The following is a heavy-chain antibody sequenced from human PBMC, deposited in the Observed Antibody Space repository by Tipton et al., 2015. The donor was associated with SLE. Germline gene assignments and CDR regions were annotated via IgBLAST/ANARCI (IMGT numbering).Heavy chain of an antibody. Sequence: TLSLTCNVSGGSISNLYWSWIRQPPGKPLEWIGYVYYGGSTKYNPSLKSRVTISVDTSKNQFSLKLTSVTAADTAVYYCARVPAYYYYYMDVWGKGTTVIVSS. CDR1: GGSISNLY. V-gene: IGHV4-59*11. CDR2: VYYGGST. CDR3: ARVPAYYYYYMDV. J-gene: IGHJ6*03.